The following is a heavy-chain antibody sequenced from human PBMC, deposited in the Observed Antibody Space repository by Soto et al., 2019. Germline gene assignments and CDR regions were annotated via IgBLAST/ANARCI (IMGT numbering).Heavy chain of an antibody. D-gene: IGHD4-17*01. V-gene: IGHV4-30-4*01. J-gene: IGHJ4*02. CDR2: IYYSGST. Sequence: SETLSLTCTVSGGSISSGDYYWSWIRQPPGKGLEWIGYIYYSGSTYYNPSLKSRVTISVDTSKNQFSLKLSSVTAADTAVYYCARGEATTDHFDYWGQGTLVTVSS. CDR3: ARGEATTDHFDY. CDR1: GGSISSGDYY.